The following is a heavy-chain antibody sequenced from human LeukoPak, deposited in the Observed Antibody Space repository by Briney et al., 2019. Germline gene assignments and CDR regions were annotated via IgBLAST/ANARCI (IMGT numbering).Heavy chain of an antibody. CDR1: QFNFNKFG. V-gene: IGHV3-23*01. J-gene: IGHJ4*02. Sequence: PGGSLRLSCATSQFNFNKFGMTWVRQAPGKGLEWVSSISGNGGSTQYVDSVQGRFAISRDNSKNTLYLQMNSLRAEDTAVYYCGKDSRPSVTTFRSRWTDSWGQGTLVTVSS. D-gene: IGHD4-11*01. CDR2: ISGNGGST. CDR3: GKDSRPSVTTFRSRWTDS.